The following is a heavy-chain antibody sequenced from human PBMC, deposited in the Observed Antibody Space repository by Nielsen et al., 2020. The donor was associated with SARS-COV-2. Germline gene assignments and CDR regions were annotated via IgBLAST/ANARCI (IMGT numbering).Heavy chain of an antibody. Sequence: SETLSLTCTVSGGSISSYYWTWIRQPPGKGLEWIGYVSDSGTTNYNPSLKSRVTISLDTSKNQFSLILSSVTAADTAVYYCARSAVGGKNFDSWGQGTLITVSS. J-gene: IGHJ4*02. CDR1: GGSISSYY. CDR3: ARSAVGGKNFDS. D-gene: IGHD6-13*01. CDR2: VSDSGTT. V-gene: IGHV4-59*01.